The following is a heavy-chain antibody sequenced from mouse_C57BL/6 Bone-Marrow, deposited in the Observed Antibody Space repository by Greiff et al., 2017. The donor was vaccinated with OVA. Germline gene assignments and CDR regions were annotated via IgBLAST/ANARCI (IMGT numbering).Heavy chain of an antibody. Sequence: VQLQQPGAELVRPGTSVKLSCKASGYTFTSYWMHWVKQRPGQGLEWIGVIDPSDSYTNYNQKFKGKATLTVDTSSSTAYMQLSSLTSEDSAVYYCARLITTVAYWGQGTLVTVSA. D-gene: IGHD1-1*01. CDR2: IDPSDSYT. J-gene: IGHJ3*01. CDR1: GYTFTSYW. CDR3: ARLITTVAY. V-gene: IGHV1-59*01.